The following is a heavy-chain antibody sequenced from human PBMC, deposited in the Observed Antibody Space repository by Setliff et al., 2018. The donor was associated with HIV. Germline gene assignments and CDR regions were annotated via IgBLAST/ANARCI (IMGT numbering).Heavy chain of an antibody. J-gene: IGHJ4*02. CDR3: ARDFDLLTGYYAN. Sequence: PSETLSLTCGVYGGSFSGYYWSWIRQPPGKGLEWIGEINHSGSTNQNPSLKSRVTISVDTSKNYFSLMLSSVTAADTAVYYCARDFDLLTGYYANWGQGTLVTVSS. V-gene: IGHV4-34*01. CDR1: GGSFSGYY. D-gene: IGHD3-9*01. CDR2: INHSGST.